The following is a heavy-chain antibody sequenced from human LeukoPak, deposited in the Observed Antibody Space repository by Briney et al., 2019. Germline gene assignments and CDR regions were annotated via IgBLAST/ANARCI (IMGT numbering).Heavy chain of an antibody. J-gene: IGHJ3*02. CDR3: AREAGSSGWYGDAFDI. CDR2: IYYSGST. Sequence: PSETLSLTCTVSGGSISSYYWSWIRQPPGKGLEWIGYIYYSGSTNYNPSLKSRVTISVDTSKNQFSLKLSSVTAADTAVYYCAREAGSSGWYGDAFDIWGQGTMVTVSS. CDR1: GGSISSYY. D-gene: IGHD6-19*01. V-gene: IGHV4-59*01.